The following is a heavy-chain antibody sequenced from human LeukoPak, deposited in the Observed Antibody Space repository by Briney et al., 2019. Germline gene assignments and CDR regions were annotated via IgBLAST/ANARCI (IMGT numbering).Heavy chain of an antibody. D-gene: IGHD4-17*01. CDR1: GGSFSTFA. CDR2: IIPIFGTT. J-gene: IGHJ5*02. Sequence: GASVKVSCKASGGSFSTFAVNWVRQAPGQGLEWVGGIIPIFGTTTSAHEFQGRVTMTTDTSTSTAYMELRSLRSDDTAVYYCAREGCFRGRHDYGVCWFDPWGQGTLVTVSS. V-gene: IGHV1-69*05. CDR3: AREGCFRGRHDYGVCWFDP.